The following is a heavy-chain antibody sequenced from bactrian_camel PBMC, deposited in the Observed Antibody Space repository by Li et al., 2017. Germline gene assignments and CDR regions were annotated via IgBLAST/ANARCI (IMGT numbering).Heavy chain of an antibody. CDR1: GFTFSTYD. CDR2: IYTGGSGAT. CDR3: AATREAMWPPQHRD. J-gene: IGHJ4*01. D-gene: IGHD2*01. V-gene: IGHV3-2*01. Sequence: HVQLVESGGGLVQPGGSLRLSCAASGFTFSTYDMSWVRQAPGKGLEWVSSIYTGGSGATYYAESMKGRFIISKDNAKKMLYLQIDSLKSEDTAVYYCAATREAMWPPQHRDWGLGTQVTVS.